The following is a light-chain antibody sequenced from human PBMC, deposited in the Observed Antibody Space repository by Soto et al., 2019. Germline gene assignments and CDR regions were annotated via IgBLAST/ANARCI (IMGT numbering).Light chain of an antibody. CDR2: SAS. J-gene: IGKJ5*01. Sequence: IVLTQSPGTLSSSPGERATLSCRASQSVSSSYLVWYQQKTGQAPRLLIYSASTRATGIPDRFSGSVSGTDFTLTISRLEPDDFAVYYCQQFGTSPPAITFGQGTRLELK. V-gene: IGKV3-20*01. CDR1: QSVSSSY. CDR3: QQFGTSPPAIT.